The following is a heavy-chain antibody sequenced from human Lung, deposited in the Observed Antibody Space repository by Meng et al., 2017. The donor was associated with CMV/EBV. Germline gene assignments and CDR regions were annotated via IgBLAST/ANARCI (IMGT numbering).Heavy chain of an antibody. CDR2: IPHRGSS. CDR1: GDSITNHNW. J-gene: IGHJ1*01. V-gene: IGHV4-4*02. CDR3: LRRSGGSV. D-gene: IGHD3-10*01. Sequence: GQSREAGPALVKPSEPLSLTCAVSGDSITNHNWWAWVRQPPGKGLEWIGEIPHRGSSAYNPSLKSRVSMSIDKSKNQFSLKLTSVTAADTAVYHCLRRSGGSVWGQGTLVTVSS.